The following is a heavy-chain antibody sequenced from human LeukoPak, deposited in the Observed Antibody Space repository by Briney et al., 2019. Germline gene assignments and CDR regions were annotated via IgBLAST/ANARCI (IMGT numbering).Heavy chain of an antibody. CDR1: GGSISSGGYS. D-gene: IGHD2-15*01. Sequence: SETLSLTCAVSGGSISSGGYSWSWIRQPPGKGLEWIGYIYHSGGTYYNPSLKSRVTISVDRSKNQFSLKLSSVTAADTAVYYCARAYLGYCSGGSCYKVLTFDYWGQGTLVTVSS. CDR2: IYHSGGT. J-gene: IGHJ4*02. V-gene: IGHV4-30-2*01. CDR3: ARAYLGYCSGGSCYKVLTFDY.